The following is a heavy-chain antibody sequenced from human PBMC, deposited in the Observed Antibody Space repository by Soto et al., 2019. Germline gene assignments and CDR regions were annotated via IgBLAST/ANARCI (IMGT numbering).Heavy chain of an antibody. Sequence: SDTLSLTCTFPGCSVNIGTIYWSWNRQPPGKGLEGIGFIHYSGSTNYNPSLKSRVTMSVDTSKNQFSLKLTSVNAADTAVYYCTRGGDAYKNGHWGQGTLVTVS. CDR3: TRGGDAYKNGH. CDR1: GCSVNIGTIY. CDR2: IHYSGST. J-gene: IGHJ4*02. D-gene: IGHD2-21*01. V-gene: IGHV4-61*01.